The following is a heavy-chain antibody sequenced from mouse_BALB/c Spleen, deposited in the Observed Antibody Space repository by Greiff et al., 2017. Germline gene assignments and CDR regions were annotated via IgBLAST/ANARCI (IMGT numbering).Heavy chain of an antibody. V-gene: IGHV7-3*02. J-gene: IGHJ2*01. CDR2: IRNKANGYTT. CDR3: ARVYYRYFDY. Sequence: EVHLVESGGGLVQPGGSLRLSCATSGFTFTDYYMSWVRQPPGKALEWLGFIRNKANGYTTEYSASVKGRFTISRDNSQSILYLQMNTLRAEDSATYYCARVYYRYFDYWGQGTTLTVSS. CDR1: GFTFTDYY. D-gene: IGHD2-14*01.